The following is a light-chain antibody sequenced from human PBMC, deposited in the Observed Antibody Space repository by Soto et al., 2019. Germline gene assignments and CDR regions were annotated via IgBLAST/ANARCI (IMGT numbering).Light chain of an antibody. V-gene: IGLV1-51*02. CDR3: GTWDSSLSLYWV. CDR2: ENN. CDR1: NSNIGNNY. Sequence: QSVLTQPPSVSAAPGQKVTISCSGSNSNIGNNYVSWYQQLPGTAPKLLIYENNKRPSGIPDRFSGSKSGTSATLGITGLQTGDEDAYYCGTWDSSLSLYWVFGGGTKLTVL. J-gene: IGLJ3*02.